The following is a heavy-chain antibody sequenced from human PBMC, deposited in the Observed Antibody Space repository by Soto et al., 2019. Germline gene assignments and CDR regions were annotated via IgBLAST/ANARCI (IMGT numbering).Heavy chain of an antibody. Sequence: QVQLVESGGGVVQPGRSLRLSCAASGFTFSNYGMHWVRQAPGKGLEWVAIIWCDGSNKYYADSVKGRFTISRDNSENTLYLQMNSLRAEDTAVYYCARDRYSSGWYDLDYWGQGTLVTVSS. D-gene: IGHD6-19*01. V-gene: IGHV3-33*01. CDR1: GFTFSNYG. J-gene: IGHJ4*02. CDR3: ARDRYSSGWYDLDY. CDR2: IWCDGSNK.